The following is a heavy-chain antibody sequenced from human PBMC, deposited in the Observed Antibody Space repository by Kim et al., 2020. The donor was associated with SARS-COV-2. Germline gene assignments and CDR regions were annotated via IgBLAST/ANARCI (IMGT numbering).Heavy chain of an antibody. CDR2: INPNSGGT. CDR1: GYTFTGYY. CDR3: AREKVGYYYYGMDV. V-gene: IGHV1-2*04. Sequence: ASVKVSCKASGYTFTGYYMHWVRQAPGQGLEWMGWINPNSGGTNYAQKFQGWVTMTRDTSISTAYMELSRLRSDDTAVYYCAREKVGYYYYGMDVWGQGTTVTVSS. D-gene: IGHD1-26*01. J-gene: IGHJ6*02.